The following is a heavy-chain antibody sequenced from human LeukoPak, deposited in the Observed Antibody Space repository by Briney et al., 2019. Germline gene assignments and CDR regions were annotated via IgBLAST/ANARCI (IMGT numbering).Heavy chain of an antibody. Sequence: GGSLRLSYAASGFSFRSYEMNWVRQAPGKGLEWISHISSNGNTIYYADSVKGRFTISRDNAKNSLYLQMNSLRGEDTAVYYCTGGGDYWGQGTLVTVSS. D-gene: IGHD3-16*01. CDR2: ISSNGNTI. CDR3: TGGGDY. CDR1: GFSFRSYE. V-gene: IGHV3-48*03. J-gene: IGHJ4*02.